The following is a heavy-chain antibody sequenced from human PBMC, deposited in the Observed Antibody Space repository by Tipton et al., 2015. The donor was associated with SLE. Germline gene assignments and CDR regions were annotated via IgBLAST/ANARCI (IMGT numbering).Heavy chain of an antibody. CDR1: GGSINSYY. CDR3: ARRQLYCTTAGCQDDAFDM. D-gene: IGHD2-8*01. V-gene: IGHV4-59*08. CDR2: IHSSGST. J-gene: IGHJ3*02. Sequence: TLSLTCTVSGGSINSYYWSWIRQPPGKGLEWIGYIHSSGSTNYNSSLESRVTISIDTSRNQFSLKLTSVTAADTAVYYCARRQLYCTTAGCQDDAFDMWGQGTMVTVSS.